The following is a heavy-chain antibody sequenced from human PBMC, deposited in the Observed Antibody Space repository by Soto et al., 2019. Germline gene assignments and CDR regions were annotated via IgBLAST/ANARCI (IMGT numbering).Heavy chain of an antibody. Sequence: QVQLVESGGGVVQPGRSLRLSCAASGFRFSTYAMHWVRQAPGKGLEWVAVISYDESDKLYADSVKGRFTISKDNSKNTLYLQMNSLRVEDTALYYCLKSQFSDSGGYPLASWGQGTLVTVSS. CDR1: GFRFSTYA. D-gene: IGHD3-22*01. V-gene: IGHV3-30*18. CDR3: LKSQFSDSGGYPLAS. CDR2: ISYDESDK. J-gene: IGHJ4*02.